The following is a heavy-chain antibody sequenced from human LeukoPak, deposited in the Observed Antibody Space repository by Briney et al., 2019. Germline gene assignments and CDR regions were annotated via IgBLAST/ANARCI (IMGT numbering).Heavy chain of an antibody. V-gene: IGHV4-34*01. D-gene: IGHD1-26*01. Sequence: PSETLSLTCAVYSGSLNGFYWSWIRQPPGKGLGWIGEGNESGGTKYNPSLKSRVTISADTSKNQFSLKLNSVTAADTAVYYCAKNGQSGFSFDPWGQGTLVTVSS. CDR3: AKNGQSGFSFDP. CDR1: SGSLNGFY. CDR2: GNESGGT. J-gene: IGHJ5*02.